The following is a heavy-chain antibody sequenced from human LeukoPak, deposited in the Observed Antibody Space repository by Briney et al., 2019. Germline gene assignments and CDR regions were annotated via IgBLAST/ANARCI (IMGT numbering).Heavy chain of an antibody. CDR1: GGSFSGYY. Sequence: SETLSLTCAVYGGSFSGYYWSWIRQPPGKGLEWIGEINHSGSTNYNPSLKSRVTISVDTSKNQFSLKLSSVTAADTAVYYCARGPKWLSLGYFDYWGQGTLVTVSS. J-gene: IGHJ4*02. CDR2: INHSGST. CDR3: ARGPKWLSLGYFDY. D-gene: IGHD3-22*01. V-gene: IGHV4-34*01.